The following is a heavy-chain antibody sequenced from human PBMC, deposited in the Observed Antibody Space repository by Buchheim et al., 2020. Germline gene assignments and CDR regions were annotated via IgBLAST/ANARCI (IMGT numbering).Heavy chain of an antibody. V-gene: IGHV4-34*01. D-gene: IGHD1-1*01. Sequence: QVQLQQRGAGLLKPSETLSLTCAVYGGSFSGYYWSWIRQPPGKGLEWIGEINHSGSTNYNPSLKSRVTISVDTSKNQFSLKLSSVTAADTAVYYCARGQGRQGYWFDPWGQGTL. CDR1: GGSFSGYY. CDR2: INHSGST. CDR3: ARGQGRQGYWFDP. J-gene: IGHJ5*02.